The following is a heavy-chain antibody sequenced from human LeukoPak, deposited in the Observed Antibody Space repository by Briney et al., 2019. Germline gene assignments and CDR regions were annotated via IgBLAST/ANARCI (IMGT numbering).Heavy chain of an antibody. Sequence: GGSLRLSCAASGFTFSSYAMSWVRQAPGKGLEWVSSITGSSGYTYYADSVKGRFTISRDNSKNTLYLQMNSLRVEDTAVYYCAKRLSDWYYTDYWGQGTLVTVSS. V-gene: IGHV3-23*01. CDR1: GFTFSSYA. D-gene: IGHD6-19*01. CDR3: AKRLSDWYYTDY. J-gene: IGHJ4*02. CDR2: ITGSSGYT.